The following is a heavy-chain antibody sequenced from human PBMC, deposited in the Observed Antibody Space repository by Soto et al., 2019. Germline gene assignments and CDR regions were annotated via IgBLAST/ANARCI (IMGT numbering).Heavy chain of an antibody. V-gene: IGHV3-30*18. CDR3: AKALIAVASS. CDR1: GFTFSRYG. CDR2: ISYDRSKE. J-gene: IGHJ5*02. Sequence: GGSLRLSCVASGFTFSRYGMHWVRQAPGKGLEWVAVISYDRSKEYYADSVKGRFTISRDNSKNTLYLHMNSLRAEDTAVYYCAKALIAVASSWGQGTLVTVSS. D-gene: IGHD6-19*01.